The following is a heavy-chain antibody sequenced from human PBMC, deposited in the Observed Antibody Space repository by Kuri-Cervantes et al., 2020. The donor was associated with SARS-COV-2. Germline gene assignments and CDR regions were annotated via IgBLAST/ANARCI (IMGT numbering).Heavy chain of an antibody. CDR2: VYYDGTT. V-gene: IGHV4-59*01. J-gene: IGHJ4*02. D-gene: IGHD4-11*01. Sequence: SETLSLTCSVSGGSINSYYWSWIRQAPVKGLEWLGHVYYDGTTNYNPSLKRRATISLATSKSQFFLQLDSVTAADTAVYFCARASTSFDDWGQGTPVTVSS. CDR1: GGSINSYY. CDR3: ARASTSFDD.